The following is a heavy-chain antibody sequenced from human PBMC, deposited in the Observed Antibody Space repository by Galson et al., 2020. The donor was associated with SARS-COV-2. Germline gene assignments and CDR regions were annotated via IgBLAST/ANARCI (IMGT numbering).Heavy chain of an antibody. CDR3: AKEGEWFGKSGWFDP. J-gene: IGHJ5*02. V-gene: IGHV3-23*01. CDR2: IDAGGSTT. D-gene: IGHD3-10*01. Sequence: GGSLRLSCAASKFRFRDYAMNWLRQAPGTGLEWVSSIDAGGSTTYYADSVKGRFTISRDNSKNMLYLQMDSLRAEDTAVYYCAKEGEWFGKSGWFDPWGPGTLVTVSS. CDR1: KFRFRDYA.